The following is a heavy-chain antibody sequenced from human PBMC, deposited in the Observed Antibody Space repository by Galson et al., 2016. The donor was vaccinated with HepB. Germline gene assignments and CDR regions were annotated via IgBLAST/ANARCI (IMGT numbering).Heavy chain of an antibody. Sequence: SLRLSCAASGFTFSNSAMSWVRQAPGKGLEWVSIITDSGHDTYYADPLKGRFTISRDNSRNTMSLQMNGLRVEATAVYYCARSPASGWSTDFFDYWGLGTLVTVSS. J-gene: IGHJ4*02. D-gene: IGHD6-19*01. CDR3: ARSPASGWSTDFFDY. CDR2: ITDSGHDT. CDR1: GFTFSNSA. V-gene: IGHV3-23*01.